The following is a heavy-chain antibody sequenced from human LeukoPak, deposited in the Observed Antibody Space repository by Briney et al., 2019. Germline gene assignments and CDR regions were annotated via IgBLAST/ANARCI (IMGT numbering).Heavy chain of an antibody. CDR3: ARGIFGVVTAYYYYMDV. V-gene: IGHV4-34*01. Sequence: PSETLSLTCAVYGGSFSGYYWSWIRQPPGKGLEWIGEVNHSGRTNYNPSLKSRVTISVDTSKNQYSLKLSSVTAANTAVYYCARGIFGVVTAYYYYMDVWGKGTTVTVSS. J-gene: IGHJ6*03. CDR2: VNHSGRT. D-gene: IGHD3-3*01. CDR1: GGSFSGYY.